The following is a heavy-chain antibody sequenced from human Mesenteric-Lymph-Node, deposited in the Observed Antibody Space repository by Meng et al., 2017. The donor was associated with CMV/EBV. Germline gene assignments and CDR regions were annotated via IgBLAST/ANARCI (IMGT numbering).Heavy chain of an antibody. CDR2: ISGDGSGT. CDR3: ARDRISGSSTSCYDY. D-gene: IGHD2-2*01. V-gene: IGHV3-74*01. Sequence: GGSLRLSCTASGFTLSTYWMHWVRQVPGKGLVWVSRISGDGSGTAYADSVNGRFTISRDSAKNTLYLQMNSLRAEDTAVYYCARDRISGSSTSCYDYWGQGTLVTVSS. CDR1: GFTLSTYW. J-gene: IGHJ4*02.